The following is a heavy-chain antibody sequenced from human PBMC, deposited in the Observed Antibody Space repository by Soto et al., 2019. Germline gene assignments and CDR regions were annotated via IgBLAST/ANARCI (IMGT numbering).Heavy chain of an antibody. J-gene: IGHJ4*02. V-gene: IGHV2-5*02. Sequence: QITLKESGPTLVKPTQTLTLTCTFSGFSLSTSGVGVGWIRQPPGKALEWLALIYWDDDKRYSPSLKSRLTIPKDTSKNQVVLTMTNIDPVDTATYYCAHVGGTYYDSSGYFGYWGQGTLVTVSS. CDR2: IYWDDDK. D-gene: IGHD3-22*01. CDR3: AHVGGTYYDSSGYFGY. CDR1: GFSLSTSGVG.